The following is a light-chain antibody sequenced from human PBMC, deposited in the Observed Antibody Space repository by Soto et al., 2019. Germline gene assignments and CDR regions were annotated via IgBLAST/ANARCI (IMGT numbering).Light chain of an antibody. CDR2: EVS. CDR1: SSDVGHSSF. CDR3: NAQADNGKHV. Sequence: QSALTQPPSASGSPGQSVTISCSGSSSDVGHSSFISWYQQHPGKGPKLIIYEVSKRPSGVPDRFSGSKSGNTAPLSVSGLQDEDEADYFCNAQADNGKHVFGTGTKVTVL. J-gene: IGLJ1*01. V-gene: IGLV2-8*01.